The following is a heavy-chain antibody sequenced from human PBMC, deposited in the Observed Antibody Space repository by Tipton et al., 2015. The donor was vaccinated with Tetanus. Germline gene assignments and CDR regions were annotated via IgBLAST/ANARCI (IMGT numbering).Heavy chain of an antibody. D-gene: IGHD1-26*01. CDR2: IYYSGST. CDR1: GDSISSSSYY. Sequence: TLSLTCTVSGDSISSSSYYWGWIRQPPGKGLEWIGSIYYSGSTYYNPSLKSRVTISVDTSKNQFSLRLSSVTAADTAVYYCARLIVGATTSEYFQHWSQGALVTVSS. V-gene: IGHV4-39*01. CDR3: ARLIVGATTSEYFQH. J-gene: IGHJ1*01.